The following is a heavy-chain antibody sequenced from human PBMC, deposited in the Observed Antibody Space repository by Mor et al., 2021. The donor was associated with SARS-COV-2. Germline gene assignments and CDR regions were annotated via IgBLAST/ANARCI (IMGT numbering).Heavy chain of an antibody. D-gene: IGHD6-6*01. CDR2: YYSGST. V-gene: IGHV4-39*01. CDR3: ARRRRLIAARSIEWFDP. J-gene: IGHJ5*02. Sequence: YYSGSTYYNPSLKSRVTISVDTSKNQFSLKLSSVTAADTAVYYCARRRRLIAARSIEWFDPWGQGTLVTVSS.